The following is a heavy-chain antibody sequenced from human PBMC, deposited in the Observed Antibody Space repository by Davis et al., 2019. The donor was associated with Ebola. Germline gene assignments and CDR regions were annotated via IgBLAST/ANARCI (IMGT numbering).Heavy chain of an antibody. CDR2: INEGGSQI. V-gene: IGHV3-7*01. CDR3: ARAPKYTGYDFPYYFDY. J-gene: IGHJ4*02. CDR1: EFTFSAHW. D-gene: IGHD5-12*01. Sequence: GESLKIPCAASEFTFSAHWMGWLRQAPGKGLEWVADINEGGSQINYVDSVRGRFTLSRDNAKNSLYLQMNSLRGEDTAVYYCARAPKYTGYDFPYYFDYWGQGTLVTVSS.